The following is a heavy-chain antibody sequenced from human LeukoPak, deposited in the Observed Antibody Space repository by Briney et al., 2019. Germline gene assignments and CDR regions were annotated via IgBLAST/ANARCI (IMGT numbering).Heavy chain of an antibody. CDR3: ARGMGEYYYDSSGSWYYMDV. J-gene: IGHJ6*03. Sequence: PGGPVTLSCAASGFTFCSYEMNWLPQAPGKGLEGVSYISSSGSTIYYADPVKGRFTISRDNAKNSLYLQMNSLRAEDTAVYYCARGMGEYYYDSSGSWYYMDVWGKGTTVTISS. D-gene: IGHD3-22*01. CDR1: GFTFCSYE. CDR2: ISSSGSTI. V-gene: IGHV3-48*03.